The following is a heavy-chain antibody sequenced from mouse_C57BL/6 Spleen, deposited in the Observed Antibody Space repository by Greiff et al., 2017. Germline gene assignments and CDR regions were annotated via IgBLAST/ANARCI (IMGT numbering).Heavy chain of an antibody. D-gene: IGHD1-2*01. CDR2: IHPNSGST. CDR3: ARSRITTDGAMDY. J-gene: IGHJ4*01. Sequence: QVQLQQPGAELVKPGASVKLSCKASGYTFTSYWMHWVKQRPGQGLEWIGMIHPNSGSTNYNEKFKSKATLTVDKSSSTAYMQLSSLTSEDSAVYYCARSRITTDGAMDYWGQGASVTVSS. CDR1: GYTFTSYW. V-gene: IGHV1-64*01.